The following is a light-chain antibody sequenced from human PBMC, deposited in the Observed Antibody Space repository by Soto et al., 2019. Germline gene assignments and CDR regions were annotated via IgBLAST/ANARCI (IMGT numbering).Light chain of an antibody. J-gene: IGKJ1*01. CDR1: QSVSSSY. CDR3: QEYGSSLRT. CDR2: GAS. Sequence: EIVLTQSPGTLSLSQGERATLSCRASQSVSSSYLAWYQQKPGQAPRLLIYGASSRATGIPDRFSGSGSGTGFTLTISRLEPEDVALYYCQEYGSSLRTFGQGTKMEIK. V-gene: IGKV3-20*01.